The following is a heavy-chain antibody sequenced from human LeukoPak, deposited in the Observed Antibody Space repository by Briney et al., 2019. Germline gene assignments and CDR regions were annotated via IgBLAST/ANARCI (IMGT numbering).Heavy chain of an antibody. D-gene: IGHD3-10*01. V-gene: IGHV3-66*01. CDR1: GFTVSSNY. J-gene: IGHJ6*02. Sequence: PGGSLRLSCAASGFTVSSNYMSWFRQAPGKGLEWVSVIYSGGSTYYADSVKGRFTISRDNSKNTLYLQMNSLRAEDTAVYYCAILGELSYYGMDVWGQGTTVTVSS. CDR3: AILGELSYYGMDV. CDR2: IYSGGST.